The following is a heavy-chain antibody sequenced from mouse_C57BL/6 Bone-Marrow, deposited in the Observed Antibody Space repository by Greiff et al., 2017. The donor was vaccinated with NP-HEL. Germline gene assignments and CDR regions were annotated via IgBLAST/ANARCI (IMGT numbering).Heavy chain of an antibody. Sequence: EVKLVESGGGLVKPGGSLKLSCAASGFTFSSYAMSWVRQTPEKRLEWVATISDGGSYTYYPDNVKGRFTISRDNAKNNLYLQMSHLKSEDTAMYYCAGDRRQLRLLYAMDYWGQGTSVTVSS. V-gene: IGHV5-4*01. J-gene: IGHJ4*01. CDR1: GFTFSSYA. CDR2: ISDGGSYT. D-gene: IGHD3-2*02. CDR3: AGDRRQLRLLYAMDY.